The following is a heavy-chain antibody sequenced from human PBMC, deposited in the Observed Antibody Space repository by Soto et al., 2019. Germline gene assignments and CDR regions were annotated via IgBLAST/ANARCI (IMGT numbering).Heavy chain of an antibody. Sequence: SETLSLTCTAFGGSISTENYYWIWVRQHPGKALEWIGYIYNSGRTNYNPSLKSRSTVSVDKSKNQFTLNLISVAAADTAVYYCARYSVTNGHYYYYGLDVWGRGTTVTVSS. CDR2: IYNSGRT. V-gene: IGHV4-31*03. J-gene: IGHJ6*02. CDR3: ARYSVTNGHYYYYGLDV. CDR1: GGSISTENYY. D-gene: IGHD4-4*01.